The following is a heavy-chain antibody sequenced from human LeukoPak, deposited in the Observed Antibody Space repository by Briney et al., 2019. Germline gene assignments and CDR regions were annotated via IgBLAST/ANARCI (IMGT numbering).Heavy chain of an antibody. CDR2: IYYSGTT. CDR1: GGSISTGDYY. J-gene: IGHJ4*02. D-gene: IGHD3-10*01. V-gene: IGHV4-30-4*01. CDR3: ARDPVYGSGTF. Sequence: SQTLSLTCTVAGGSISTGDYYWSWIRQPPGKGLEWIGYIYYSGTTYYNPSLKGRISFSMQTSKNQFSLNLRSVTAADTAVYYCARDPVYGSGTFWGQGTLVTVSS.